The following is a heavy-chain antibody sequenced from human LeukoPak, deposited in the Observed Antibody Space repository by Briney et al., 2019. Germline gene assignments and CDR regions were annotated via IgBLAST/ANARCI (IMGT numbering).Heavy chain of an antibody. J-gene: IGHJ3*02. Sequence: SVKVSCKASGGTFSNYAITWVRQAPGQGLEWMGGIIPIFGTANYAQKFQGRVTITADKSTSTAYMELSSLRSEDTAVYYCARVVATIFGVVMGAFDIWGQGTMVTVSS. V-gene: IGHV1-69*06. CDR3: ARVVATIFGVVMGAFDI. CDR1: GGTFSNYA. D-gene: IGHD3-3*01. CDR2: IIPIFGTA.